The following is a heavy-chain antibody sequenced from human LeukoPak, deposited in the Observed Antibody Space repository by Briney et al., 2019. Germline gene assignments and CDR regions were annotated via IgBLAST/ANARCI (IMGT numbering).Heavy chain of an antibody. CDR2: ISSSSSYI. D-gene: IGHD4-23*01. Sequence: SGGSLRLSCAASGFTFSSYSMNWVRQAPGKGLEWVSSISSSSSYIYYADSVKGRFTISRDNAKNSLYLQMNSLRAEDTAVYYCAKGEGGNHYYYYYYMDVWGKGTTVTVSS. J-gene: IGHJ6*03. V-gene: IGHV3-21*01. CDR1: GFTFSSYS. CDR3: AKGEGGNHYYYYYYMDV.